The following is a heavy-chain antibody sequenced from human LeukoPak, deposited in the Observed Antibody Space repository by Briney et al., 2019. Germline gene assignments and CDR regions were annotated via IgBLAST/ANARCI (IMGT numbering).Heavy chain of an antibody. J-gene: IGHJ4*02. CDR3: ARDVEARISAAGTFDY. V-gene: IGHV3-23*01. CDR2: ISGLGGST. D-gene: IGHD6-13*01. Sequence: GGSLRLSCAASGFTFSSYAMSWVRQAPGKGLEWVSVISGLGGSTYYADSVKGRFAISRDNSKNSLWLQMNSLRADDTAIYYCARDVEARISAAGTFDYWGQGSLVTVSS. CDR1: GFTFSSYA.